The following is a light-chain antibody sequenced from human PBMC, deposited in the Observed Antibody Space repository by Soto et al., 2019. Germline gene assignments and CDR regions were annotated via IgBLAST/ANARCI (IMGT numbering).Light chain of an antibody. V-gene: IGKV1-39*01. CDR3: QKVDSYPRT. CDR1: QSIAGF. CDR2: AES. J-gene: IGKJ1*01. Sequence: IQMPQCPSSLSASVGDRVTVTCRASQSIAGFLNWYQQKPGKAPNILIYAESSLQSGVPYRFSGSGSGTDFSLTISSLHPEDVATYYCQKVDSYPRTCGQGTKVEIK.